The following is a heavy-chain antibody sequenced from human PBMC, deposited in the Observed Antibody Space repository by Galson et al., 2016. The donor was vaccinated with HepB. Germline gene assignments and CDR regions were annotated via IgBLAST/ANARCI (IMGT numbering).Heavy chain of an antibody. CDR2: IYTGGTA. D-gene: IGHD2-15*01. Sequence: SLRLSCAASGFTVSNNYMAWVRQAPGKGLEWVSMIYTGGTAYYADSVRGRFIITRDNSKNMVFLQMNSLRVEDTAVYYCARGGCSGGSCSQFDYWGQGTLITVSS. V-gene: IGHV3-53*01. CDR1: GFTVSNNY. J-gene: IGHJ4*02. CDR3: ARGGCSGGSCSQFDY.